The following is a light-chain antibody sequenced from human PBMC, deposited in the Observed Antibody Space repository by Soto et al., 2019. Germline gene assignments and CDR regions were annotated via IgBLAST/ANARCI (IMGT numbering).Light chain of an antibody. CDR3: HRRSNWPPMYT. CDR2: EAS. J-gene: IGKJ2*01. CDR1: QSVSSY. V-gene: IGKV3-11*01. Sequence: EIVLTHSQATLSLSPGERATLSCRASQSVSSYLAWYQQKPGQAPRLLTYEASNRATGIPVRFSGSGYGTDFTLTISSLEPEYSAGYHCHRRSNWPPMYTFGQGTRLEFK.